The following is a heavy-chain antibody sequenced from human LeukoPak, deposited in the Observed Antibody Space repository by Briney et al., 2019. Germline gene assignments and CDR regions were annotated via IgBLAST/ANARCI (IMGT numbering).Heavy chain of an antibody. J-gene: IGHJ5*02. CDR3: ARGVVRGVPYNWFDP. Sequence: SETLSLTCSVSGDSISIYYWGWIRQPPVKGLEWIGSIYHSGSTYSNPSLKSRVTISIDTSKNQFSLKLNSVTAADTAMYYCARGVVRGVPYNWFDPWGQGTLVTVSS. D-gene: IGHD3-10*01. CDR2: IYHSGST. V-gene: IGHV4-38-2*02. CDR1: GDSISIYY.